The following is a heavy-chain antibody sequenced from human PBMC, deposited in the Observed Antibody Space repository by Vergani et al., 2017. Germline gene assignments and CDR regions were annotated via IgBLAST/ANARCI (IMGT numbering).Heavy chain of an antibody. Sequence: QVQLQESGPGLVKPSQTLSLTCTVSGGSISSGGYYWSWIRQHPGKGLEWIGYIYYSGSTYYSPSLKSRVTISEDTSKNQFSLKLSAVTAADTAVYYWARVPVVHNTGHFDYWGQGTLVTVSS. CDR1: GGSISSGGYY. V-gene: IGHV4-31*03. J-gene: IGHJ4*02. CDR3: ARVPVVHNTGHFDY. CDR2: IYYSGST. D-gene: IGHD3-22*01.